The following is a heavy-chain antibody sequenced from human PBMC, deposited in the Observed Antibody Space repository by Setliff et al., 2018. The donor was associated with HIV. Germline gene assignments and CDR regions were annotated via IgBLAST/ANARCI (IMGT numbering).Heavy chain of an antibody. CDR3: ARTTRHDGAAYDAFDL. CDR1: GDSIRGGDFY. D-gene: IGHD1-1*01. V-gene: IGHV4-30-4*01. J-gene: IGHJ3*01. CDR2: VYWSGTT. Sequence: PSETLSLTCIVSGDSIRGGDFYWTWIRQSPGKGLEWIGYVYWSGTTHYNPSLNGRVTISVDTSENRFSLKLDSLTAADSAVYYCARTTRHDGAAYDAFDLWGQGTLVTVSS.